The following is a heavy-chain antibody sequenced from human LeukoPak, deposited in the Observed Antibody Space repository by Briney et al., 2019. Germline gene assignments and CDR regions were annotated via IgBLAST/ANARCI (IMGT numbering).Heavy chain of an antibody. V-gene: IGHV3-30-3*01. J-gene: IGHJ4*02. D-gene: IGHD2-15*01. CDR2: ISYDGSNK. CDR1: GFTFSSYA. Sequence: GGSLRLSCAASGFTFSSYAIHWVRQAPGEGLEWVAVISYDGSNKYYADSVKGRFTISRDNSKNTLYLQMNSLRAEDTAVYYCAGSRIGPYYFDYWGQGTLVTVSS. CDR3: AGSRIGPYYFDY.